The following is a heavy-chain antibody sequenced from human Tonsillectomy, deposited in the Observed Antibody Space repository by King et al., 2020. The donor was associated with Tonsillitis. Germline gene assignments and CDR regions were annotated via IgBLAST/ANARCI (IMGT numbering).Heavy chain of an antibody. CDR1: GFTFSSYA. V-gene: IGHV3-30-3*01. CDR2: ISYDGSNK. CDR3: SSDYYGSGGYNPGH. Sequence: QLVQSGGGVVQPGRSLRLSCAASGFTFSSYAMHWVRQAPGKGLEWVAVISYDGSNKYYADSVKGRFTISRDNSKNTLYLQMNSLRAEDTAVYLCSSDYYGSGGYNPGHWGPGTPGNVSS. J-gene: IGHJ1*01. D-gene: IGHD3-10*01.